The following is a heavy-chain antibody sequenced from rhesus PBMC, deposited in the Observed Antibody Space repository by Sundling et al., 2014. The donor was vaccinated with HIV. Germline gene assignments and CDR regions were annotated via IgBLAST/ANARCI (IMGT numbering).Heavy chain of an antibody. V-gene: IGHV1-198*02. Sequence: QVQLEQSGAEVKKPGASVKVSCKASGFTFGSYSISWVRQAPGQGLEWMGGIVPVVGVTNYAQKFQGRVTITADTSRSTAYMELTSLRSDDTAVYYCARGQVEYLDWVLNPSYFDFWGQGVLVTVSS. CDR2: IVPVVGVT. D-gene: IGHD3-3*01. CDR3: ARGQVEYLDWVLNPSYFDF. CDR1: GFTFGSYS. J-gene: IGHJ4*01.